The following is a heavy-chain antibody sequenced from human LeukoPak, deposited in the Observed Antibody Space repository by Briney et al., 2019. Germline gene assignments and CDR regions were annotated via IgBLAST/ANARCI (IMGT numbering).Heavy chain of an antibody. CDR3: ATAKFQRKDDYYGMDV. J-gene: IGHJ6*02. V-gene: IGHV1-69*05. Sequence: ASVTASCKASGGTFSSYAISWVRQAPGQGLEWMGGIIPIFGTANYAQKFQGRVTITTDESTSTAYMELSSLRSEDTAVYYCATAKFQRKDDYYGMDVWGQGTTVTVSS. D-gene: IGHD5-24*01. CDR2: IIPIFGTA. CDR1: GGTFSSYA.